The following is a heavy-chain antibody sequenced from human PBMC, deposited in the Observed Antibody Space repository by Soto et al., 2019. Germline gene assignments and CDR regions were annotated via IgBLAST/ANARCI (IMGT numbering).Heavy chain of an antibody. V-gene: IGHV3-66*01. Sequence: PGGSQRLSCAASGLTVSTNYMSWVRQAPGKGLEWVSIIYYGGTTYYADSVKGRFTISRDDSKNTLYLQMHSLRAEDTAVYYCARDYDTSRGDWAYYGIDVWGQGTTVTVSS. CDR1: GLTVSTNY. D-gene: IGHD3-9*01. J-gene: IGHJ6*02. CDR3: ARDYDTSRGDWAYYGIDV. CDR2: IYYGGTT.